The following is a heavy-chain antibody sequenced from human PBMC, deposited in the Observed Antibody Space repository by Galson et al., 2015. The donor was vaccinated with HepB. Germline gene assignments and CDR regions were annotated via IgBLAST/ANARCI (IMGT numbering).Heavy chain of an antibody. Sequence: SLRLSCAASGFTFSDYYMSWIRQAPGKGLEWVSYISSSSSYTNYADSVKGRFTISRDNAKNSLYLQMNSLRAEDTAVYYCARESIVLVVYAVDAFDIWGQGTMVTVSS. CDR2: ISSSSSYT. V-gene: IGHV3-11*06. D-gene: IGHD2-8*02. CDR1: GFTFSDYY. CDR3: ARESIVLVVYAVDAFDI. J-gene: IGHJ3*02.